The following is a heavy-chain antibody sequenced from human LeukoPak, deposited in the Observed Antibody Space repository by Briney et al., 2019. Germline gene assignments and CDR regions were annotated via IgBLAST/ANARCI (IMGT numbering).Heavy chain of an antibody. CDR3: ARGSGGGNYYSNWFDP. CDR2: INPNSGGT. D-gene: IGHD1-26*01. V-gene: IGHV1-2*02. J-gene: IGHJ5*02. CDR1: GYTFTDYS. Sequence: ASVKVSCKASGYTFTDYSMHWVRQAPGQGLEWMGWINPNSGGTNSAQKFQGRVTMTRDTSISTAYMELSRLKSDDTAVYYCARGSGGGNYYSNWFDPWGQGTLVTVSS.